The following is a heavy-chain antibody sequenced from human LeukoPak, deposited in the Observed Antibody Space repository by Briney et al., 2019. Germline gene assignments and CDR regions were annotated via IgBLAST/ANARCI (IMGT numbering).Heavy chain of an antibody. CDR3: AKLGYCSGGNCYSGYFDY. Sequence: GGSLRLSCAASGFTFSSYAMHWVRQAPGKGLEWVSALSGSGGSTYYADSVKGRFTISRDNSKNTLYLQMNSLRAEDTAVYYCAKLGYCSGGNCYSGYFDYWGQGTLVTVSS. CDR2: LSGSGGST. D-gene: IGHD2-15*01. J-gene: IGHJ4*02. CDR1: GFTFSSYA. V-gene: IGHV3-23*01.